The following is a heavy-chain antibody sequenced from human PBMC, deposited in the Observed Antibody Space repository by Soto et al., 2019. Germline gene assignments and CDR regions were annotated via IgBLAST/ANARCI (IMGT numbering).Heavy chain of an antibody. Sequence: EVQLLESGGALLQPGGSLRLSCAASGLTFSSYVMSWVRQAPEKGLEWVSTISGSGDSTYYADSVKGRFTISRDNSKNTLYLQMNSLRAEDTAVYYCAKSERFDPWGQGTLVTVSS. CDR1: GLTFSSYV. CDR2: ISGSGDST. J-gene: IGHJ5*02. CDR3: AKSERFDP. V-gene: IGHV3-23*01.